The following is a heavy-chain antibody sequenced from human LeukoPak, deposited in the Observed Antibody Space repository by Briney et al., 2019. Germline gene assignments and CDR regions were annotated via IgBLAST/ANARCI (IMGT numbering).Heavy chain of an antibody. D-gene: IGHD2-15*01. CDR1: GFTFSNYW. CDR3: AREGCSGGSCYHNWFDP. CDR2: INEDGSTT. V-gene: IGHV3-74*01. Sequence: GGSLRLSCAASGFTFSNYWMHWVRQAPGKGLVWVSRINEDGSTTTYADSVKGRFTISRDNAKNTLYLQMNSLRAEDTAVYYCAREGCSGGSCYHNWFDPWGQGTLVTVSS. J-gene: IGHJ5*02.